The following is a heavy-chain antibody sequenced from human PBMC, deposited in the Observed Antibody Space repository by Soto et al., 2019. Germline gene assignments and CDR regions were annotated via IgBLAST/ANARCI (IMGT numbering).Heavy chain of an antibody. V-gene: IGHV3-23*01. Sequence: GGSLRLSCAASGFTFSSYAMSWVRQAPGKGLEWVSAISGSGGSTYYADSVKGRFTISRDNSKNTLYLQMNSLRAEDTAVYYCAKAPLVVPAAPIDYWGQGTLVTVS. CDR1: GFTFSSYA. CDR3: AKAPLVVPAAPIDY. J-gene: IGHJ4*02. CDR2: ISGSGGST. D-gene: IGHD2-2*01.